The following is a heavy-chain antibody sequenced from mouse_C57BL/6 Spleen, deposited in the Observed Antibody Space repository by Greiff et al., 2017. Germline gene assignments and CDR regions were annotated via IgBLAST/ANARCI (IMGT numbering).Heavy chain of an antibody. CDR2: ISNGGGST. Sequence: DVHLVESGGGLVQPGGSLKLSCAASGFTFSDYYMYWVRQTPEKRLEWVAYISNGGGSTYYPDTVKGRFTISRDNAKNTLYLQMSRLKSEDTAMYYCARQITTVWYFDVWGTGTTVTVSS. V-gene: IGHV5-12*01. J-gene: IGHJ1*03. D-gene: IGHD1-1*01. CDR3: ARQITTVWYFDV. CDR1: GFTFSDYY.